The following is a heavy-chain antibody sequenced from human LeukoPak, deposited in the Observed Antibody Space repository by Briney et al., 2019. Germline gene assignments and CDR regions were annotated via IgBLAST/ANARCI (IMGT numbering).Heavy chain of an antibody. Sequence: GGSLRLSCAASGFTFDDYAMHWVRQAPGKGLEWVSGISWNSGSIGYADSVEGRFTISRDNAKNSLYLQMNSLRAEDMALYYCAKDIGPDYYDSSGSDYWGQGTLVTVSS. J-gene: IGHJ4*02. CDR3: AKDIGPDYYDSSGSDY. CDR1: GFTFDDYA. V-gene: IGHV3-9*03. CDR2: ISWNSGSI. D-gene: IGHD3-22*01.